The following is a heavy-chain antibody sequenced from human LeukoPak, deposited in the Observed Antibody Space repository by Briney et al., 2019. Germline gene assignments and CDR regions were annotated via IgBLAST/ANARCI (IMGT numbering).Heavy chain of an antibody. Sequence: SETLSLTCTVSGGSISSYYWSWIRQPPGKGLEWIGEINHSGSTNYNPSLKSRVTISVDTSKNQFSLKLSSVTAADTAVYYCARAGRYYYDSSGYGYWGQGTLVTVSS. CDR1: GGSISSYY. CDR3: ARAGRYYYDSSGYGY. V-gene: IGHV4-34*01. J-gene: IGHJ4*02. D-gene: IGHD3-22*01. CDR2: INHSGST.